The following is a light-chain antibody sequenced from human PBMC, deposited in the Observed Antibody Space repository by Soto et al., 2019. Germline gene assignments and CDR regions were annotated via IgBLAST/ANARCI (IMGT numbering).Light chain of an antibody. CDR1: QDVGKW. Sequence: IQITQSPPSVSASLREIFTITCRASQDVGKWLAWYQQKPGKAPTLLIHGASSLQSGVPPRYSGSGYGTDFTLTISSLQPEDFATYYCQQANSFPITFGQGTRLEI. CDR3: QQANSFPIT. CDR2: GAS. V-gene: IGKV1-12*01. J-gene: IGKJ5*01.